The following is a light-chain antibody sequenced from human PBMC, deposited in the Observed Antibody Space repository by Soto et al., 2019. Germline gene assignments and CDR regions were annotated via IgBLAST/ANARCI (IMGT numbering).Light chain of an antibody. CDR1: QSVSSN. CDR3: QQYDNWPWT. Sequence: MTQSPSSLSASVGDRVTITCRASQSVSSNLAWYQQRPGQAPRLLIYGVSARATGFPARFSASGSGTEFILTISSLQSEDFAVYYCQQYDNWPWTFGRGTKVDIK. J-gene: IGKJ1*01. CDR2: GVS. V-gene: IGKV3-15*01.